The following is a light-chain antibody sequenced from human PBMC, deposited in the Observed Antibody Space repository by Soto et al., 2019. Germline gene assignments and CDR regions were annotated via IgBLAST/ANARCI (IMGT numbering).Light chain of an antibody. Sequence: QSALTQPASLSGSPGQSITISCTGTIRDVGAYDYVSWYLQYPDKAPQLLIYYVDHRPSGVSSRFSGSKSGNTASLTISGLQAEDEGDYYCCSYADGSIYFFGTGTKVTVL. CDR2: YVD. CDR3: CSYADGSIYF. J-gene: IGLJ1*01. V-gene: IGLV2-14*03. CDR1: IRDVGAYDY.